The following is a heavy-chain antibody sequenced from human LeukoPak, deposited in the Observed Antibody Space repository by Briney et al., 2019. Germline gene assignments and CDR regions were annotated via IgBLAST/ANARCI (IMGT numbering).Heavy chain of an antibody. J-gene: IGHJ4*02. Sequence: SETLSLTCTVSGGSISSHYWSWIRQPPGKGLEWIGYIYYSGSTNYNPSLKSRVTISVDTSKNQFSLKLSSVTAADMAVYYCARGITYYYDSSGYNYFDYWGQGTLVTVSS. CDR3: ARGITYYYDSSGYNYFDY. CDR2: IYYSGST. D-gene: IGHD3-22*01. CDR1: GGSISSHY. V-gene: IGHV4-59*11.